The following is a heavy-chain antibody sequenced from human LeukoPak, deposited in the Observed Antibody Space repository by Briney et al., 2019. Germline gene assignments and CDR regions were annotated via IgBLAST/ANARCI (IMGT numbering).Heavy chain of an antibody. J-gene: IGHJ4*02. Sequence: PGGSLRLSCGASGFTFSSYSMNWVRQAPGKGLEWVSSISSSSSYIYYADSVKGRSTMSRDNAKNSLYLQMNSLRAEDTAVYYCARDRESYCTGGSCYSTGDYWGQGTLVTVSS. CDR3: ARDRESYCTGGSCYSTGDY. D-gene: IGHD2-15*01. CDR1: GFTFSSYS. V-gene: IGHV3-21*01. CDR2: ISSSSSYI.